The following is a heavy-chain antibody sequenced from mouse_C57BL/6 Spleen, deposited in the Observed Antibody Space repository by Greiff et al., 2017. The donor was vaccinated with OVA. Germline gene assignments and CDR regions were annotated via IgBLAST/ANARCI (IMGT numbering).Heavy chain of an antibody. CDR3: ARPNSYYYGSSLDY. Sequence: VKLQQPGAELVMPGASVKLSCKASGYTFTSYWMHWVKQRPGQGLEWIGEIDPSDSYTNYNQKFKGKSTLTVDKSSSTAYMQLSSLTSEDSAVYYCARPNSYYYGSSLDYWGQGTTLTVSS. J-gene: IGHJ2*01. D-gene: IGHD1-1*01. V-gene: IGHV1-69*01. CDR1: GYTFTSYW. CDR2: IDPSDSYT.